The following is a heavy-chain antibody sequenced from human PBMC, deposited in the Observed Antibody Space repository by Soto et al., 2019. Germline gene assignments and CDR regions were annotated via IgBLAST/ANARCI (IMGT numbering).Heavy chain of an antibody. J-gene: IGHJ6*02. CDR2: ISSSSSTI. CDR1: GFTFSSYS. V-gene: IGHV3-48*02. D-gene: IGHD2-2*01. CDR3: ARDAKYQLLMDYYGMDV. Sequence: GGSLRLSCAASGFTFSSYSMNWVRQAPGKGLEWVSYISSSSSTIYYADSVKGRFTISRDNAKNSLYLQMNSLRDEDTAVYYCARDAKYQLLMDYYGMDVWGQGTTVTVSS.